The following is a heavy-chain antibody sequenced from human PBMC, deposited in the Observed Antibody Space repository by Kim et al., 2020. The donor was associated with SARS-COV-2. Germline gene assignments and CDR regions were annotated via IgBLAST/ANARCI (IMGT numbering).Heavy chain of an antibody. Sequence: SETLSLTCTVSGGSISSSSYYWGWIRQPPGKGLEWIGSIYYSGSTHYNPSLKSRVTISVDTSKNQFSLKLSSVTAAYTAVYYCARPSAAGKFDYWGQGTLVTVSS. CDR1: GGSISSSSYY. V-gene: IGHV4-39*01. CDR3: ARPSAAGKFDY. D-gene: IGHD6-13*01. CDR2: IYYSGST. J-gene: IGHJ4*02.